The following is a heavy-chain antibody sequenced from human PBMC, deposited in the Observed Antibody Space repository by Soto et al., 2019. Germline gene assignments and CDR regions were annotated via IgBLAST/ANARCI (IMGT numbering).Heavy chain of an antibody. V-gene: IGHV1-69*01. J-gene: IGHJ4*02. Sequence: QVQLVQSGAEVKKPGSSVKVFCKASGGTFSSYAISWVRQAPGQGLEWMGGIIPIFGTANYAQKFQGRVTITADESTSTAYMELSSLSSEDTAVYYCVSVDYYDSSGEPDYWGQGTLVTVSS. CDR2: IIPIFGTA. CDR3: VSVDYYDSSGEPDY. D-gene: IGHD3-22*01. CDR1: GGTFSSYA.